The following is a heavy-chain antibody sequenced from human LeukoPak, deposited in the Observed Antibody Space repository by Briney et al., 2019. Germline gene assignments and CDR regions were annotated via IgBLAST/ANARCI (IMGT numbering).Heavy chain of an antibody. Sequence: ASVKVSCKASGYIRTSYGICWVRRAPGQGLEWMGWISTNKGNTNYAQRLQGRVTMTTDTSTSTAYMELRSLRSDDTAIYYCVRDIRWRFDPCGQRKPLSVSS. CDR3: VRDIRWRFDP. V-gene: IGHV1-18*01. D-gene: IGHD5-24*01. J-gene: IGHJ5*02. CDR2: ISTNKGNT. CDR1: GYIRTSYG.